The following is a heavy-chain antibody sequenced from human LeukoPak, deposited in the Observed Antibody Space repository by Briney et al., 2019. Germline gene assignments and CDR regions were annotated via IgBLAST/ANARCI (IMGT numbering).Heavy chain of an antibody. Sequence: SETLSLTCAVYGGSFSGYYWSWIRQPPGKGLEWIGYIYASGSTNYNPSLKSRVIISVDMSKNQFSLKLNSVTAADTAVYYCARQGGYRGYMDVWGKGTTVTVSS. CDR2: IYASGST. CDR1: GGSFSGYY. V-gene: IGHV4-4*09. J-gene: IGHJ6*03. CDR3: ARQGGYRGYMDV. D-gene: IGHD5-18*01.